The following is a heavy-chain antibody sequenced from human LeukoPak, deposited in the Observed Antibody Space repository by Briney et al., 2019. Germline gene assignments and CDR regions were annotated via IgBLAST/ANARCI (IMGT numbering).Heavy chain of an antibody. CDR1: GFTFSSYG. CDR3: ASCSSTSCYSQDY. Sequence: GGSLRLSCAASGFTFSSYGMHWVRQAPGKGLEWVAFIRYDGSNKYYADSVKGRFTISGDNSKNTLYLQMNSLRAEDTAVYYCASCSSTSCYSQDYWGQGTLVTVSS. J-gene: IGHJ4*02. V-gene: IGHV3-30*02. D-gene: IGHD2-2*02. CDR2: IRYDGSNK.